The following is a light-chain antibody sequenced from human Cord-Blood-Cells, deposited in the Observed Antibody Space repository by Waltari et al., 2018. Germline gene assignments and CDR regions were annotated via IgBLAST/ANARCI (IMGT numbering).Light chain of an antibody. CDR1: SSNIGSNY. CDR3: AAWDDSLSGYV. V-gene: IGLV1-47*01. J-gene: IGLJ1*01. Sequence: QSVLTQPPSASGTPGQRVTISCSGSSSNIGSNYVYWYQQRPGTAPKLLIYRNNQRPSVVPDRFSGSKSGTSASLAISGLRSEDEADYYCAAWDDSLSGYVFGTGTKVTVL. CDR2: RNN.